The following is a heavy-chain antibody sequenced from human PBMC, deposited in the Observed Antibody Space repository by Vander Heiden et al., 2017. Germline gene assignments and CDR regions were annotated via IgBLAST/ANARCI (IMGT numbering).Heavy chain of an antibody. Sequence: EVQLVESGGSLVKPGGSLRLSCAASGFTFSNAWMNWVRQAPGKGLEWVGRIKSKTAGGTTDYAAPVKGRFTISRDDSKNTLYLKMNSLKTEDTAVYYCSTAAAGSYWGQGTLVTVSS. CDR1: GFTFSNAW. CDR3: STAAAGSY. CDR2: IKSKTAGGTT. V-gene: IGHV3-15*07. J-gene: IGHJ4*02. D-gene: IGHD6-13*01.